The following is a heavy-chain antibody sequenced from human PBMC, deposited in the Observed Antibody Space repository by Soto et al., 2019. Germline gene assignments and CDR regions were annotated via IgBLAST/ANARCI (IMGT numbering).Heavy chain of an antibody. Sequence: QVQLVQSGAEVKKPGSSVKVSCKASGGTFSSYAISWVRQAPGQGLEWMGGIIPIFGTANYAQKFQGRVTITEDKSTSKAYMELSSLRSEDTAVNYCARVKEEYYDFWSGYYSSSSSPYYYYYGMDVWGQGTTVTVSS. CDR3: ARVKEEYYDFWSGYYSSSSSPYYYYYGMDV. CDR2: IIPIFGTA. D-gene: IGHD3-3*01. CDR1: GGTFSSYA. V-gene: IGHV1-69*06. J-gene: IGHJ6*02.